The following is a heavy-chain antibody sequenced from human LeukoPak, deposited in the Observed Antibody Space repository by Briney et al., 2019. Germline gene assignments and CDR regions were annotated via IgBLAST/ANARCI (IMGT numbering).Heavy chain of an antibody. CDR1: GFTFSSYG. CDR2: IRYDGSNK. J-gene: IGHJ5*02. D-gene: IGHD2-2*01. Sequence: GGSLRLSCAASGFTFSSYGMHWVRQAPCKGLEWVAFIRYDGSNKYYADSVKGRFTISRDNSKNTLYLQMNSLRAEDTAVYYCAKDGLVPAAPGWFDPWGQGTLVTVSS. CDR3: AKDGLVPAAPGWFDP. V-gene: IGHV3-30*02.